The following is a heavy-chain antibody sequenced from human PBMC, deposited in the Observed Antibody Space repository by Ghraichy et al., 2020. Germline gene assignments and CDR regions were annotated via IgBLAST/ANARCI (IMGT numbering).Heavy chain of an antibody. V-gene: IGHV3-48*01. CDR3: ARDLGYSNDY. CDR1: GFTFSTYS. CDR2: ISSSSSSI. J-gene: IGHJ4*02. Sequence: GEPLNISCAASGFTFSTYSMNWVRQAPGKGLEWVSYISSSSSSIFYADSVKGRFTISRDNAKNSLYLRMNSLRAEDTAVYYCARDLGYSNDYWGQGTLVTVSS. D-gene: IGHD3-22*01.